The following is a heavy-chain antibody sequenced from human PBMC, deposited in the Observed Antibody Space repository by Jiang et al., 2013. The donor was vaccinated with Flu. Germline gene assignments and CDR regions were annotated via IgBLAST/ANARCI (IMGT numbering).Heavy chain of an antibody. D-gene: IGHD6-19*01. J-gene: IGHJ4*02. Sequence: TSQTLSLTCAISGDSVSSNSAAWNWIRQSPSRGLEWLGRTYYRSKWYNDYAVSVKSRITINPDTSKNQFSLQLNSVTPEDTAVYYCARGPGEQWLVSRWGVLDYWGPGNPGHRLL. V-gene: IGHV6-1*01. CDR2: TYYRSKWYN. CDR3: ARGPGEQWLVSRWGVLDY. CDR1: GDSVSSNSAA.